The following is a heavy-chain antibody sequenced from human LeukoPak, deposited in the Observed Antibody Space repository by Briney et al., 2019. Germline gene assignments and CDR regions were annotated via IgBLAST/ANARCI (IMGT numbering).Heavy chain of an antibody. D-gene: IGHD4-17*01. CDR1: GGSISSGSYY. V-gene: IGHV4-61*02. J-gene: IGHJ5*02. CDR2: IYTSGSA. Sequence: SETLSLTCTVSGGSISSGSYYWSWIRQPAGKGLEWIGRIYTSGSANYNPSLKGRVTISVDTSKNQFSLKLSSVTAADTAVYYCARGGGRKMTTVTTGWFRARNNWFDPWGQGTLVTVSS. CDR3: ARGGGRKMTTVTTGWFRARNNWFDP.